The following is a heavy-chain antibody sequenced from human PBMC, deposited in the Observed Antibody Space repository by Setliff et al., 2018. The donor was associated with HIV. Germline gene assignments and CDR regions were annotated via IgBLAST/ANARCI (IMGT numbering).Heavy chain of an antibody. Sequence: ASVKVSCKASGYTFTGYYMHWVRQAPGQGLEWMGWINPHSGDTNYAQKFQDRVTMTRDTSINIAYMQLSRLRSDDTAVYYCARANTLFGVEYYYYFGMDVWGPGTTVTVSS. V-gene: IGHV1-2*02. CDR3: ARANTLFGVEYYYYFGMDV. CDR1: GYTFTGYY. CDR2: INPHSGDT. D-gene: IGHD3-3*01. J-gene: IGHJ6*02.